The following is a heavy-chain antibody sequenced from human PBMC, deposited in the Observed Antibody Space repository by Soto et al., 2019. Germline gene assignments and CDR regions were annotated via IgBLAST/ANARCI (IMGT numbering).Heavy chain of an antibody. CDR1: GGSISSGDYY. V-gene: IGHV4-30-4*01. CDR3: ARADYGYSGFLFAY. CDR2: IYYSGST. Sequence: QVQLQESGPGLVKPSQTLSLTCTVSGGSISSGDYYWSWIRQPPGKGLEWIGYIYYSGSTYYNPSLNSRVTVSGDTSKPQFSLKLSSVTAAETAVYCCARADYGYSGFLFAYWGQGTLVTVSS. D-gene: IGHD4-17*01. J-gene: IGHJ4*02.